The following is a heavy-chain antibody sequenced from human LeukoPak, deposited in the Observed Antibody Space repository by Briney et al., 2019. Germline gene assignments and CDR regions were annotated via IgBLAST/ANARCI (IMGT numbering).Heavy chain of an antibody. CDR2: ISSSGSTI. CDR1: GFTFSSYG. D-gene: IGHD1-26*01. CDR3: ASMGEWELPIRAFDI. Sequence: GGSLRLSCAASGFTFSSYGMNWVRQAPGKGLEWVSYISSSGSTIYYADSVKGRFTISRDNAKNSLYLQMNSLRAEDTAVYYCASMGEWELPIRAFDIWGQGTMVTVSS. J-gene: IGHJ3*02. V-gene: IGHV3-48*04.